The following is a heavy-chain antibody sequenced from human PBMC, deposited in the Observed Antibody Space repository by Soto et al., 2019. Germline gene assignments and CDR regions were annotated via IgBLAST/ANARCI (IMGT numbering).Heavy chain of an antibody. D-gene: IGHD3-22*01. J-gene: IGHJ4*02. CDR1: GFTFDDYA. CDR2: ISWNGRTM. V-gene: IGHV3-9*01. CDR3: AKDNGGYYDSSGNFEY. Sequence: EVQLVESGGGLVQPGRSLRLSCAASGFTFDDYAMHWVRQAPGKGLEWVSGISWNGRTMGYGDSVKGRFIISRDNAKNSLYLQMNSLRPEDTAFYYCAKDNGGYYDSSGNFEYWGQGTLVTVS.